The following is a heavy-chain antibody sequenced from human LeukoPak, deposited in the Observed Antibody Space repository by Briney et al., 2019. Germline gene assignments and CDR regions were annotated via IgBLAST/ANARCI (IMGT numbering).Heavy chain of an antibody. CDR3: AKDKIAVAGNSFDY. CDR1: GFTFTTYW. J-gene: IGHJ4*02. CDR2: IKQDGTER. D-gene: IGHD6-19*01. Sequence: GGSLRLSCAASGFTFTTYWMSWVRQAPGKGLEWVANIKQDGTERYYVDSVKGRFTISRDNAKNSLYLQMNSLRAEDTAVYYCAKDKIAVAGNSFDYWGQGTLVTVSS. V-gene: IGHV3-7*03.